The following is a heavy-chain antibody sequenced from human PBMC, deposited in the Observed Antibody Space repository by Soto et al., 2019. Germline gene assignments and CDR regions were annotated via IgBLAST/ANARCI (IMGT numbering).Heavy chain of an antibody. CDR3: ARSMGYCSSPNCYTHWFDS. J-gene: IGHJ5*01. CDR1: GFTFSTFS. D-gene: IGHD2-2*02. Sequence: GGSLRLSCAASGFTFSTFSMNWVRQAPGKGLEWVSTLSGNSYHIYYTDSVKGRFTISRDNAKNFLYLQIDSLRAEDTAVYYCARSMGYCSSPNCYTHWFDSWGQGTLVTVSS. V-gene: IGHV3-21*06. CDR2: LSGNSYHI.